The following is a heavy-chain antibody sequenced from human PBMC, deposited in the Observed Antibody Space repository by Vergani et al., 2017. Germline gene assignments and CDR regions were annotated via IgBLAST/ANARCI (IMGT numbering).Heavy chain of an antibody. J-gene: IGHJ4*02. V-gene: IGHV3-33*01. CDR1: GFIFKNYG. D-gene: IGHD4-23*01. CDR2: IWYDGSQR. Sequence: QVQLVESGGGVVQPGGSLRLSCAVSGFIFKNYGMHWVRQAPGRGLEWVAVIWYDGSQRYYVDSVKGRFTISRDDSKNTLYLQMNGLRAEDTAVYYCGRGYGGNSGYFDYSGQGTLVIVSS. CDR3: GRGYGGNSGYFDY.